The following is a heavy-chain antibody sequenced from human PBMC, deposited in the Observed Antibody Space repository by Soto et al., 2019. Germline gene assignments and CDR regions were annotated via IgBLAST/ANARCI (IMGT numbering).Heavy chain of an antibody. Sequence: QVQLVQSGAEVKRPGASVKVFCKASGYTFTTHTMHWVRQAPGQGLEWMGWMNGGNGNTKYSQKFQGRVTFTRDTFASTAYMELSSLRSEDTAAYYCTRLETDYWGQGTLVTVSS. CDR3: TRLETDY. V-gene: IGHV1-3*01. CDR2: MNGGNGNT. J-gene: IGHJ4*02. CDR1: GYTFTTHT.